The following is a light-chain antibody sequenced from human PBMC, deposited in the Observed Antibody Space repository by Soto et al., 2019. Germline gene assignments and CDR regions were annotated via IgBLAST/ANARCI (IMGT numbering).Light chain of an antibody. CDR1: QSISNH. CDR2: AAS. J-gene: IGKJ1*01. Sequence: DIQMNQSPSSLSASVEDRVIITCRASQSISNHLNWYQQKPGKAPKLLIFAASSLQSGVPSRFSGSRSGPDFTLTISSLQPEDFATYYCQQSYSSPPTFGQGTNVDIK. CDR3: QQSYSSPPT. V-gene: IGKV1-39*01.